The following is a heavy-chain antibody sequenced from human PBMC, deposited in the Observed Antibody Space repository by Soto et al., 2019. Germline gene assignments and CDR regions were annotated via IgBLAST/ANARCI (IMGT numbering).Heavy chain of an antibody. V-gene: IGHV2-5*01. J-gene: IGHJ4*02. D-gene: IGHD6-13*01. CDR1: GFSLSTNGVG. Sequence: QITLKESGPTLVKPTQTLTLTCTFSGFSLSTNGVGVGWIRQPPGQALEWLALLYWNDDKRYSPSLKSRLTLTNATTKNPVLRTMTNMDPVDTATYYCAHSTSSSWYIDFWGQGILVTVSS. CDR3: AHSTSSSWYIDF. CDR2: LYWNDDK.